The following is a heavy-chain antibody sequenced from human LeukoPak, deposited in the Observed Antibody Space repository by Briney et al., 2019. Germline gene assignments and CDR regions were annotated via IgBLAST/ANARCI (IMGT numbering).Heavy chain of an antibody. CDR1: GGSFCVYS. V-gene: IGHV4-34*01. Sequence: SETLSLTCAVYGGSFCVYSSSWIRQPPGQGLEWIGGINHSVSTTYNPPLKSRVTISVDTSKNQFSLKLSSVTGAHTAVYYCSRGSPAVGIVNVHLYYFDYWGQGTLVTVSS. CDR3: SRGSPAVGIVNVHLYYFDY. D-gene: IGHD1-1*01. CDR2: INHSVST. J-gene: IGHJ4*02.